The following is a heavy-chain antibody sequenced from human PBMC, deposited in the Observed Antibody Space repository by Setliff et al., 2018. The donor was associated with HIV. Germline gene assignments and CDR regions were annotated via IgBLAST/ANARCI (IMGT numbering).Heavy chain of an antibody. CDR1: GYTFTNYW. J-gene: IGHJ5*01. D-gene: IGHD3-3*01. V-gene: IGHV5-51*01. CDR2: IYPGDSDT. CDR3: ARQPTDTSGYNNWFDS. Sequence: GESLKISCRGSGYTFTNYWIGWVRQMPGRGLEWMGIIYPGDSDTRYSPSFEGQVTMSVDKSINTAYLQWNSLKASDTAMYYCARQPTDTSGYNNWFDSRGQGTLVTVSS.